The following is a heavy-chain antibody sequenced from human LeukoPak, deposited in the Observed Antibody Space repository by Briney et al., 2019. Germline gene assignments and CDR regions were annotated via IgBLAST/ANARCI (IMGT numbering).Heavy chain of an antibody. CDR1: GYSFTCYL. CDR2: IYPGDSDT. Sequence: GESLNISCKGSGYSFTCYLIGWVRQMPGKGLEWMGIIYPGDSDTRYSASFQGQVTITADKSISTAYLQWSSLKASDTAMYYCARQVGGPQLFDYWGQGTLVTVSS. D-gene: IGHD6-19*01. J-gene: IGHJ4*02. V-gene: IGHV5-51*01. CDR3: ARQVGGPQLFDY.